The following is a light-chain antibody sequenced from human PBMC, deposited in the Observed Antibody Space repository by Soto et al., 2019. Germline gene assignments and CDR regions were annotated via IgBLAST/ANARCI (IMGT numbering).Light chain of an antibody. CDR1: QSVSSN. J-gene: IGKJ2*01. CDR3: QQYNNWPMYT. V-gene: IGKV3-15*01. Sequence: EIVMTQSPATLSVSPGERATLSCRASQSVSSNLAWYQHKPGQAPRLLIYGASTRATGIPARFSGSGSGTEFTLTISSLQSEGFAVYYCQQYNNWPMYTFGQGTKLEIK. CDR2: GAS.